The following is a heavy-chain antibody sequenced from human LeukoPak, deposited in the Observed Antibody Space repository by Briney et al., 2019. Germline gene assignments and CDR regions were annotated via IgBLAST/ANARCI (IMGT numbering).Heavy chain of an antibody. CDR1: GYTFTGYY. CDR3: ARRLTGVDY. D-gene: IGHD7-27*01. V-gene: IGHV1-2*02. Sequence: ASVKVSRKASGYTFTGYYMHWVRQAPGQGLEWMGWINPNTGVTNYAQKFQGRVTTTRDTSISTAYMELNRLTSDDTAVYYCARRLTGVDYWGQGTLVTVSS. CDR2: INPNTGVT. J-gene: IGHJ4*02.